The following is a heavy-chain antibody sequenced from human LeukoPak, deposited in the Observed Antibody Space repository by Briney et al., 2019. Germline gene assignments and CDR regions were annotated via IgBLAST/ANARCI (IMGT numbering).Heavy chain of an antibody. CDR3: AREDSGWYVDY. D-gene: IGHD6-19*01. Sequence: ASVKVSCKASGYTFSDYYMHWVRQAPGQGLEWMGWINPNSGGTNYAQKFEGRVTMTRDTSITTAYMELSRLTSDDTAVHYCAREDSGWYVDYWGQGTLVTVSS. CDR2: INPNSGGT. CDR1: GYTFSDYY. V-gene: IGHV1-2*02. J-gene: IGHJ4*02.